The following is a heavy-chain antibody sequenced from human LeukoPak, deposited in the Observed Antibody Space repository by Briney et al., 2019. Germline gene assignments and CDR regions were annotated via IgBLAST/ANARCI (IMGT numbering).Heavy chain of an antibody. V-gene: IGHV1-69*13. J-gene: IGHJ4*02. CDR2: IIPIFGTA. CDR3: ARDRQDFWSGYSNYYFDY. D-gene: IGHD3-3*01. CDR1: GGTFSSYA. Sequence: SVKVSCKASGGTFSSYAISWVRQAPGQGLEWMGGIIPIFGTANYAQKFQGRVTITADESTSTAYMELGSLRSEDTAVYYCARDRQDFWSGYSNYYFDYWGQGTLVTVSS.